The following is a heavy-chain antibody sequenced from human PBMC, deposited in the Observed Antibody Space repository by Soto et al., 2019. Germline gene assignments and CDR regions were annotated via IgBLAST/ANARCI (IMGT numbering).Heavy chain of an antibody. CDR2: IYYSGST. CDR3: ARDGGSYTKWNYGDYYYYYGMDV. D-gene: IGHD3-3*01. J-gene: IGHJ6*02. Sequence: SETLSLTCTVSGGSISSGDYYWSWIRQPPGKGLEWIGYIYYSGSTYYNPSLKSRVTISVDTSKNQFSLKLSSVTAADTAVYYCARDGGSYTKWNYGDYYYYYGMDVWGQGTTVTVSS. V-gene: IGHV4-30-4*01. CDR1: GGSISSGDYY.